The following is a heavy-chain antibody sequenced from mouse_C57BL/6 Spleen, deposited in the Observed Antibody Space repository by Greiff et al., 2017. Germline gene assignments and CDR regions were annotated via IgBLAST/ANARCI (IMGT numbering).Heavy chain of an antibody. Sequence: QVQLQQSGAELVKPGASVKMSCKASGYTFTTYPIEWMKQNHGKSLEWIGNFHPYNDDTKYNEKFKGKATFTVEKSSSTVYLELSRLTSDDSAVYYCARGDYYGSSYDWYFDVWGTGTTVTVSS. CDR2: FHPYNDDT. D-gene: IGHD1-1*01. CDR1: GYTFTTYP. V-gene: IGHV1-47*01. J-gene: IGHJ1*03. CDR3: ARGDYYGSSYDWYFDV.